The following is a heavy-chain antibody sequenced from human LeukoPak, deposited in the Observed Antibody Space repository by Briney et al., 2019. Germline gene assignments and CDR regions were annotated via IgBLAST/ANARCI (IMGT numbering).Heavy chain of an antibody. J-gene: IGHJ6*02. CDR1: GGTFISYA. Sequence: ASVKVSCKASGGTFISYAISWVRQAPGQGLEWMGGIIPIFGTTNYAQKFQGRVTITADESTSTVYMELSSLRSEDTAVYYCARAPFEVAGTGSYYYYGMDVWGQGTTVTVSS. V-gene: IGHV1-69*13. CDR2: IIPIFGTT. D-gene: IGHD6-19*01. CDR3: ARAPFEVAGTGSYYYYGMDV.